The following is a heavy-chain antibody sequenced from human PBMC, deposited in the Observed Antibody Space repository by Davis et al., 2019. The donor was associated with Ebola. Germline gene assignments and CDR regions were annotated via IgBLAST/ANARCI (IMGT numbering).Heavy chain of an antibody. CDR2: IRSRSDGGTT. J-gene: IGHJ4*02. V-gene: IGHV3-15*01. CDR1: GVTFSNGW. D-gene: IGHD3-16*01. Sequence: GESLKISCAASGVTFSNGWFTWVRQCPGKGLQWICRIRSRSDGGTTDYAAPVKGRFTISRDDSQNMVYLQMNSLKTEDTAVYFCTLGENWGPGTQVTVSS. CDR3: TLGEN.